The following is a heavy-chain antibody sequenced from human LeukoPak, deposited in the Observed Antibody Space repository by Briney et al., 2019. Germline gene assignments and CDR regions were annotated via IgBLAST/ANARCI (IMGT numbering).Heavy chain of an antibody. CDR1: GGSISSYY. D-gene: IGHD2-2*01. J-gene: IGHJ6*02. CDR3: ATSSTSPSRYYYYYYGMDV. Sequence: SETLSLTCTVSGGSISSYYWSWIRQPPGKGLEWIGYIYYSGSTNYNPSLKSRVTISVDTSKNQFSLKLSSVTAADTAVYYCATSSTSPSRYYYYYYGMDVWGQGTTVTVSS. CDR2: IYYSGST. V-gene: IGHV4-59*01.